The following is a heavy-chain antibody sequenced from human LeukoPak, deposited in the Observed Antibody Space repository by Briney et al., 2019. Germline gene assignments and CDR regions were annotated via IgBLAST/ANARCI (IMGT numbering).Heavy chain of an antibody. CDR3: ARVIGSGYYLDY. J-gene: IGHJ4*02. Sequence: GGSLRLSCAASGFTFGSYAMHWVRQAPGKGLEYVSTISSNGASTYYANSVRGRFTISRDNSNNTLYLQMGSLRAEDMAVYYCARVIGSGYYLDYWGQGTLVTVSS. V-gene: IGHV3-64*01. CDR2: ISSNGAST. CDR1: GFTFGSYA. D-gene: IGHD3-3*01.